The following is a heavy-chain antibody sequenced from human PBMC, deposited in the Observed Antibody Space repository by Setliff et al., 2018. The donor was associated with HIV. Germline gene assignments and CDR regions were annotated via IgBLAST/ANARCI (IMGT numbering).Heavy chain of an antibody. CDR1: GYTFSQYG. J-gene: IGHJ4*02. Sequence: ASVKVSCKSSGYTFSQYGISWVRQAPGQGFEWMGWISPYNGDTKYAQNLQGRVTMTTDTSTSTAYMDLRSLRSDDTAVYYCVRDLLGGYNVVRYFDYWGQGTRVTVS. CDR3: VRDLLGGYNVVRYFDY. V-gene: IGHV1-18*01. D-gene: IGHD2-21*01. CDR2: ISPYNGDT.